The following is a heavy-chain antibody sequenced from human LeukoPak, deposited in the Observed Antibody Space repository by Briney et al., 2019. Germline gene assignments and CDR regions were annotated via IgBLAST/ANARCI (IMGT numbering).Heavy chain of an antibody. CDR1: GFTFSNYG. CDR2: IWYDGSDK. J-gene: IGHJ5*02. CDR3: ARAFCGGGTCYGLDNWFDP. Sequence: GGSLRLSCAASGFTFSNYGIHWVRQAPGKGLEWVAVIWYDGSDKYYTDSVKGRFTISRDNSKNTLYLQVDSLRAEDTAVYYCARAFCGGGTCYGLDNWFDPWGQGTLVTVSS. V-gene: IGHV3-33*01. D-gene: IGHD2-15*01.